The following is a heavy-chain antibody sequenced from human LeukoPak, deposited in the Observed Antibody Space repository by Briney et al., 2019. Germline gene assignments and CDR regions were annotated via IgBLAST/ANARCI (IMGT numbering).Heavy chain of an antibody. J-gene: IGHJ4*02. CDR2: ISSSSNTM. CDR1: GFTFSSYE. Sequence: GGSLRLSCAASGFTFSSYEMNXXRQAPGKGLEWVSYISSSSNTMYYADSVKGRFXISRDNAKNSLYLQMNSLRDEDTAVYYCARAFDYWGQGTLVAVSS. V-gene: IGHV3-48*03. CDR3: ARAFDY.